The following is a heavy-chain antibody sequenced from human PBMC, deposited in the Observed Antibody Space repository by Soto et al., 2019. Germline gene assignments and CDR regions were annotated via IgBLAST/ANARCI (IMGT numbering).Heavy chain of an antibody. D-gene: IGHD1-26*01. CDR2: ISYDGSNK. Sequence: QVQLVESGGGVVQPGKSLRLSCAASGFTFSSYGMHWVRQAPGKGLEWVAVISYDGSNKYYADSVKGRFTISRDNSKNTLYLQMNSLRAEDTAVYYCAKDPGIVRATHNWFDPWGQGTLVTVSS. V-gene: IGHV3-30*18. J-gene: IGHJ5*02. CDR3: AKDPGIVRATHNWFDP. CDR1: GFTFSSYG.